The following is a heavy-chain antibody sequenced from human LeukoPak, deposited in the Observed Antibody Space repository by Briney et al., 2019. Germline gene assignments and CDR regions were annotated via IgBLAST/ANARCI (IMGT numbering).Heavy chain of an antibody. J-gene: IGHJ3*02. CDR1: GFTFSDYY. Sequence: GSLRLSCAASGFTFSDYYMSWIRQAPGKGLEWIGYIYHSGSTYYNPSLKSRVTISVDRSKNQFSLKLRSVTAADTAVFYCARRSGTYHAFDIWGQGTMVTVSS. CDR2: IYHSGST. CDR3: ARRSGTYHAFDI. D-gene: IGHD1-26*01. V-gene: IGHV4-34*01.